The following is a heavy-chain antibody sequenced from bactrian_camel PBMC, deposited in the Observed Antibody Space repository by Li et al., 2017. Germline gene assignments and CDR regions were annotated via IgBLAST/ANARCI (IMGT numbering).Heavy chain of an antibody. CDR1: GLTFSNYG. CDR2: IDSSGLRT. CDR3: AANGDTEYFPDNY. D-gene: IGHD3*01. V-gene: IGHV3S40*01. J-gene: IGHJ4*01. Sequence: VQLVESGGGLVQPGGSLRLSCTMSGLTFSNYGMGWVRQAPGKGLVWVLRIDSSGLRTYYTDSVKGRFTVSRNNAKNTLYLQMDNLKPGDMAVYYCAANGDTEYFPDNYWGQGTQVTVS.